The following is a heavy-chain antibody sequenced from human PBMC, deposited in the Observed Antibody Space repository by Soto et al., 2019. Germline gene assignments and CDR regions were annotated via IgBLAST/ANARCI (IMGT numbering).Heavy chain of an antibody. V-gene: IGHV4-34*01. CDR3: ASTGDCGGDCYRSYYGMDV. CDR2: INHSGST. D-gene: IGHD2-21*02. J-gene: IGHJ6*02. CDR1: GGSFSGYY. Sequence: SETLSLTCAVYGGSFSGYYWSWIRQPPGKGLEWIGEINHSGSTNYNPSLKSRVTVSVDTSKNQFSLKLSSVTAADTAVYYCASTGDCGGDCYRSYYGMDVWGQGTTVTV.